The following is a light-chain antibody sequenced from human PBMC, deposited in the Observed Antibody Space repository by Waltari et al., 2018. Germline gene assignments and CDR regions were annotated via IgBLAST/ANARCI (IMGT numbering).Light chain of an antibody. Sequence: DIQMTQSPSYLSASVGDRVTITCRASQGITNDLAWYQQKPGETPKLLIYEASSLQSGMPSRFSGSGSGTDFTLTISSLQSEDFATYYCQHDYSIPCTFGPGTKLDIK. J-gene: IGKJ3*01. CDR1: QGITND. CDR3: QHDYSIPCT. CDR2: EAS. V-gene: IGKV1-NL1*01.